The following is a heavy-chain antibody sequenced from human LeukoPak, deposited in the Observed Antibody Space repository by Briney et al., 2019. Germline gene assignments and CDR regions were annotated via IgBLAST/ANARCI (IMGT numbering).Heavy chain of an antibody. CDR1: GFTFSSYL. D-gene: IGHD3-22*01. CDR2: INTDGRTT. Sequence: TGGSLRLSCAVSGFTFSSYLMHWVRQVPGEGLVWVSRINTDGRTTTYADSVKGRFTISRDNAKNMLYLQMNSLRAEDTAVYYCARIEDRGAAFDSWGQGTLVTVSS. J-gene: IGHJ4*02. V-gene: IGHV3-74*01. CDR3: ARIEDRGAAFDS.